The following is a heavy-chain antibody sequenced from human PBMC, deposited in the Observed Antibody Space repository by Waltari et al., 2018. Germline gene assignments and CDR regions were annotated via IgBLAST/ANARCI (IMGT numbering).Heavy chain of an antibody. D-gene: IGHD3-10*01. CDR2: ISSSSSYI. J-gene: IGHJ2*01. Sequence: EVQLVESGGGLVKPGGSLRLSCAASGFTFSSYSMNWVRQATGKGLEWVSSISSSSSYIYYADSVKGRFTISRDNAKNSLYLQMNSLRAEDTAVYYCAVQYYYGSGSYSTWYFDLWGRGTLVTVSS. V-gene: IGHV3-21*03. CDR3: AVQYYYGSGSYSTWYFDL. CDR1: GFTFSSYS.